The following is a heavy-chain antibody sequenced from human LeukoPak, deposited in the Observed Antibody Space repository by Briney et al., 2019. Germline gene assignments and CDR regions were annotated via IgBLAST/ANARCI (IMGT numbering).Heavy chain of an antibody. D-gene: IGHD3-3*01. CDR2: IYYSGST. Sequence: SETLSLTCAVNVGSFSGYYWSWIRQPPGKGLEWIGYIYYSGSTNYNPSLKSRVTISVDTSKNQFSLKLSSVTAADTAVYYCARLVFGVGNWWFDPWGQGTLVTVSS. J-gene: IGHJ5*02. V-gene: IGHV4-59*08. CDR1: VGSFSGYY. CDR3: ARLVFGVGNWWFDP.